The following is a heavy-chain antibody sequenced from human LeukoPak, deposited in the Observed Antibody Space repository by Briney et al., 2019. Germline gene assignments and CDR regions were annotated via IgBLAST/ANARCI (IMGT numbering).Heavy chain of an antibody. CDR2: INPNSGGT. Sequence: ASVKVSCKASGGTFSSYAISWVRQAPGQGLEWMGWINPNSGGTNYAQKFQGRVTMTRDTSISTAYMELSRLRSDDTAVYYCARASASYSSSWYDADYFDYWGQGTLVTVSS. J-gene: IGHJ4*02. D-gene: IGHD6-13*01. CDR1: GGTFSSYA. CDR3: ARASASYSSSWYDADYFDY. V-gene: IGHV1-2*02.